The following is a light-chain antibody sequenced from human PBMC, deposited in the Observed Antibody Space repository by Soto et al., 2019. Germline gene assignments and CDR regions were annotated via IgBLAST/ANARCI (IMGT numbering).Light chain of an antibody. CDR1: QSISSY. CDR3: QQSHNTPVT. Sequence: DIQMTQSPSSLSASVGDRVTITCRASQSISSYLNWYQQKPGKAPKLLIYAASSLQSGVPPRFSGSGSGTDFTLTISSLQPEDFATYYCQQSHNTPVTFGPGTKVDIK. CDR2: AAS. V-gene: IGKV1-39*01. J-gene: IGKJ3*01.